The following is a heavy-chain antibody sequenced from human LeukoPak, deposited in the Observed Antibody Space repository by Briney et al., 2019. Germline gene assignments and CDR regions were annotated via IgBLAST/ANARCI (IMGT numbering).Heavy chain of an antibody. CDR2: ISGSGGST. D-gene: IGHD6-19*01. CDR3: AKETYSSGWDLDAFDI. Sequence: GGSLRLSCAASGSTFSSYAMSWVRQAPGKGLEWVSAISGSGGSTYYADSVKGRFTISRDNSKNTLYLQMNSLRAEDTAVYYCAKETYSSGWDLDAFDIWGQGTMVTVSS. J-gene: IGHJ3*02. V-gene: IGHV3-23*01. CDR1: GSTFSSYA.